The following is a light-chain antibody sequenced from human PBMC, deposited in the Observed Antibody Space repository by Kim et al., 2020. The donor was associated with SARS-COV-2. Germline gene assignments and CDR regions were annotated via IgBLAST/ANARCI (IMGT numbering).Light chain of an antibody. J-gene: IGLJ1*01. CDR3: QVWDSDNDHPYI. CDR1: NIGSKG. Sequence: SYELTQPPSVSVAPGKTARITCGGDNIGSKGVHWYQQKPGQAPVLVISYDSDRPSGIRERFSGSNSGTTATLTISGVEAGDEADYYCQVWDSDNDHPYIFGTGTKVTVL. CDR2: YDS. V-gene: IGLV3-21*04.